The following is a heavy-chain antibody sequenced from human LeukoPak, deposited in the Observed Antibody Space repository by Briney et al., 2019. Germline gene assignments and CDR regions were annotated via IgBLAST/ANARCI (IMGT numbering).Heavy chain of an antibody. CDR3: ARGLIAAAGPSPGN. D-gene: IGHD6-13*01. CDR2: ISSSSSYI. V-gene: IGHV3-21*01. Sequence: GSLRLYCAASGFTFSSYSMNWVRQAPGKGLEWVSSISSSSSYIYYADSVKGRFTISRDNAKNSLYLQMNSLRAEDTAVYYCARGLIAAAGPSPGNCGQGTLVTVSS. CDR1: GFTFSSYS. J-gene: IGHJ4*02.